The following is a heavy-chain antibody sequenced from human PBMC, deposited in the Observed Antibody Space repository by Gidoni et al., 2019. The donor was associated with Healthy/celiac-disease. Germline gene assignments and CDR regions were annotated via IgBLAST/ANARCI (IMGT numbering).Heavy chain of an antibody. Sequence: QVQLQESGPGLVKPSETLSLTCPVSGGSISSYYWSWIRQPPGKGLEWIGYIYYSGSTNYNPSLKSRVTISVDTSKNQFSLKLSSVTAADTAVYYCAREGGITVSQDDAFDIWGQGTMVTVSS. D-gene: IGHD3-3*01. CDR2: IYYSGST. V-gene: IGHV4-59*01. J-gene: IGHJ3*02. CDR3: AREGGITVSQDDAFDI. CDR1: GGSISSYY.